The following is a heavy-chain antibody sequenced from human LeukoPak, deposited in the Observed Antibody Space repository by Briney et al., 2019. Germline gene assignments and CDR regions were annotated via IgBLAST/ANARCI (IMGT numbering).Heavy chain of an antibody. D-gene: IGHD3-22*01. V-gene: IGHV3-23*01. CDR2: ISGSSSST. J-gene: IGHJ4*02. CDR3: ADGGPVVVVATPFGN. Sequence: PGGSVRLSCAVSGLTFSTYGMIWLRQVPGKGLEWVSSISGSSSSTYYAASVRRRFTISRDNSKNTLYLQMSSRRADDAAIYYGADGGPVVVVATPFGNWGQGTLVTVSS. CDR1: GLTFSTYG.